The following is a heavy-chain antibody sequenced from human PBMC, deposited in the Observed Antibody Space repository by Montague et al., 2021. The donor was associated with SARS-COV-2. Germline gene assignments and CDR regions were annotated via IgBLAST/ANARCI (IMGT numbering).Heavy chain of an antibody. V-gene: IGHV4-39*02. CDR2: KHYSGIT. D-gene: IGHD5-24*01. Sequence: SETLSLTCTVSGDPISSSSYYWGWIRQPPGKGLEWIGNKHYSGITYNNPSLKNRVTMSVDTSKNQFSLKLSSVTAADTAVYYCVRDGYTHVDYWGQGTLVTVSS. CDR3: VRDGYTHVDY. J-gene: IGHJ4*02. CDR1: GDPISSSSYY.